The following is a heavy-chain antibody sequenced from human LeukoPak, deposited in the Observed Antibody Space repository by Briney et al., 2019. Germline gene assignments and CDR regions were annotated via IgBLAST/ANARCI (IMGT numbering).Heavy chain of an antibody. CDR1: GYTFTGYY. V-gene: IGHV1-2*02. D-gene: IGHD2-15*01. J-gene: IGHJ4*02. Sequence: ASVKVSCKASGYTFTGYYMHWVRQAPGQGLEWMGWINPNSGGTNYAQKFQGKVTMTRDTSISTAYMELRSLRSDDTAVYYCARDLAKRGYCSGGSCYELDYWGQGTLVTVSS. CDR2: INPNSGGT. CDR3: ARDLAKRGYCSGGSCYELDY.